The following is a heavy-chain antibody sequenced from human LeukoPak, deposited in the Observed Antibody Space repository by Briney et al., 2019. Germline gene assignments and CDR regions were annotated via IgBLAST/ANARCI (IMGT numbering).Heavy chain of an antibody. J-gene: IGHJ2*01. D-gene: IGHD3-22*01. V-gene: IGHV1-8*01. Sequence: ASVKVSCKASGYTFTSYDINWVRQATGQGLEWMGWMNPNSGNTGYAQKFQGRVTMTRNTSISTAYMELSSLRSEDTAVYYCASHYYDSSLFDWYFDLWGRGTLVTVSS. CDR3: ASHYYDSSLFDWYFDL. CDR2: MNPNSGNT. CDR1: GYTFTSYD.